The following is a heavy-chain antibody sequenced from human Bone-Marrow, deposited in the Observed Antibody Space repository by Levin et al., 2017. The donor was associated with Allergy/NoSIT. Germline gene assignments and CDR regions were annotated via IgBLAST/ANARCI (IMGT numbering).Heavy chain of an antibody. V-gene: IGHV4-39*01. D-gene: IGHD6-19*01. CDR1: GGSISSSSYY. CDR3: ATIAVAEHRRVDY. Sequence: SETLSLTCTVSGGSISSSSYYWGWIRQPPGKGLEWIGSIYYSGSTYYNPSLKSRVTISVDTSKNQFSLKLSSVTAADTAVYYCATIAVAEHRRVDYWGQGTLVTVSS. J-gene: IGHJ4*02. CDR2: IYYSGST.